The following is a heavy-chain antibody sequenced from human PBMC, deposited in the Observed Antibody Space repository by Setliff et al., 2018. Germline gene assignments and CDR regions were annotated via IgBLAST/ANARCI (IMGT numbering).Heavy chain of an antibody. Sequence: LSLTCTVSNGSISSGNYFWAWIRQTPGKGLEWLSYISTTGDTISYADSVKGRFTVSRDNAANSVSLRMSSLSPEDTAVYFCARDVLSYTAYHWLNFWGPGALVTVSS. J-gene: IGHJ4*02. CDR3: ARDVLSYTAYHWLNF. CDR2: ISTTGDTI. V-gene: IGHV3-11*01. CDR1: NGSISSGNYF. D-gene: IGHD5-12*01.